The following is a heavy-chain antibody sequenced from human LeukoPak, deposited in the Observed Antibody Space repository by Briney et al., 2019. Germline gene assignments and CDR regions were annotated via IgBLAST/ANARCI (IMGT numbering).Heavy chain of an antibody. CDR2: TDSGGST. V-gene: IGHV3-53*01. CDR3: ARAGWLAPVFDY. D-gene: IGHD6-19*01. Sequence: GGSLRLSCAASGFTVSSKYMSWVRQALGKGLEWVSVTDSGGSTYYADSVKGRFTISRDNSKNTLYLQMNSLRAEDTAVYYCARAGWLAPVFDYWGQGTLVTVSS. CDR1: GFTVSSKY. J-gene: IGHJ4*02.